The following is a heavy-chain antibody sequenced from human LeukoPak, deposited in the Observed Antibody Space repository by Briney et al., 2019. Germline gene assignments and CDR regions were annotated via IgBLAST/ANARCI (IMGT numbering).Heavy chain of an antibody. J-gene: IGHJ4*02. CDR3: ARCIDSDWCWVDY. CDR2: ISSSGSTI. V-gene: IGHV3-11*04. D-gene: IGHD6-19*01. CDR1: GFTFSDYY. Sequence: PGGSLRLSCAASGFTFSDYYMSWIRQAPGKGLEWISYISSSGSTIYYADAVKGRFTISRDNAKNSLYLQMNSPRAEDTAVYYCARCIDSDWCWVDYWGQGTLVSVSS.